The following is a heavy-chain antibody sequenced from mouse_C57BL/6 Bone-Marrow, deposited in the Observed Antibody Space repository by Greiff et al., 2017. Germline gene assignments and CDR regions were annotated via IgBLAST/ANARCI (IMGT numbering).Heavy chain of an antibody. CDR2: IDPETGGT. D-gene: IGHD2-5*01. CDR1: GFTITDYE. V-gene: IGHV1-15*01. Sequence: QVQLQQSGAELVRPGASVTLSCTASGFTITDYEMHWVKQTPEHGLEWIGAIDPETGGTAYTPKFKGKAILTADKSSSTAYLELRSLTSEDSAVYYCTAIYYTNCLYWWFDVWGTGTTVTVSA. CDR3: TAIYYTNCLYWWFDV. J-gene: IGHJ1*03.